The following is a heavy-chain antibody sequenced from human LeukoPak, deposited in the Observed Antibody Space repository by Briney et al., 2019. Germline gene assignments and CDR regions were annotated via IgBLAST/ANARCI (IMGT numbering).Heavy chain of an antibody. D-gene: IGHD1-26*01. CDR3: AKGRGKVGATARELDY. Sequence: GGSLRLTCAASGFTFSSYGMHWVRQAPGKGLEWVAFIRYDGSNKYYADSVKGRFTISRDNSKNTLYLQMNSLRAEDTAVYYCAKGRGKVGATARELDYWGQGTLVTVSS. CDR2: IRYDGSNK. CDR1: GFTFSSYG. V-gene: IGHV3-30*02. J-gene: IGHJ4*02.